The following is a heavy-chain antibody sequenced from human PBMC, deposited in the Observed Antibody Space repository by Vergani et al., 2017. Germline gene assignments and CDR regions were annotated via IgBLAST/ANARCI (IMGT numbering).Heavy chain of an antibody. D-gene: IGHD3-22*01. J-gene: IGHJ6*02. CDR1: GYTFTGYY. CDR3: ARDRSADSSGYLYYYYYYGMDV. CDR2: INPNSGGT. V-gene: IGHV1-2*02. Sequence: QVQLVQSGAEVKKPGASVKVSCKASGYTFTGYYMHWVRQAPGQGLEWMGWINPNSGGTNYAQKFQGRVTMTRNTSISTAYMELSSLRSEDTAVYYCARDRSADSSGYLYYYYYYGMDVWGQGTTVTVSS.